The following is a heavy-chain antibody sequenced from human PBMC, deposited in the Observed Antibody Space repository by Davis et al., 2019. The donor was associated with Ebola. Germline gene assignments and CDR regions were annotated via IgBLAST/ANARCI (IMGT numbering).Heavy chain of an antibody. CDR3: ARDGYSNDWGDY. J-gene: IGHJ4*02. D-gene: IGHD6-19*01. V-gene: IGHV3-30*02. CDR1: GFTFSSYG. CDR2: IRYDGSNK. Sequence: GGSLRLSCAASGFTFSSYGMYWVRQAPGKGLEWVAFIRYDGSNKDYADSVKGRFTISRDNAKNSLFLQMNSLRDEDTAVYYCARDGYSNDWGDYWGQGTLVTVSS.